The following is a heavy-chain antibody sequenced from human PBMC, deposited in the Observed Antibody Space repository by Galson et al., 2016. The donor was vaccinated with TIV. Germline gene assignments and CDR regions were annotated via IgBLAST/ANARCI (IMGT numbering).Heavy chain of an antibody. CDR1: GGSFSGYS. D-gene: IGHD4-17*01. CDR3: ARQVTTRPRAGLDV. Sequence: LSLTCTAYGGSFSGYSWSWIRQPTGKGLDWIGEITDRGSINYNPSLKSRLKISVDTSKHQFSLRLSSLTAADTAVYFCARQVTTRPRAGLDVWGQGITVTVSS. J-gene: IGHJ6*02. CDR2: ITDRGSI. V-gene: IGHV4-34*01.